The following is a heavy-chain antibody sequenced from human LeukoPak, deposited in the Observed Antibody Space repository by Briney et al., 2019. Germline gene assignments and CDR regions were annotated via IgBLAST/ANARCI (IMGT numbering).Heavy chain of an antibody. J-gene: IGHJ5*02. CDR1: GDSVSSNSAA. Sequence: SQTLSLTCAISGDSVSSNSAASNWIRQSPSRGLEWLGRTYYRSKWYNDYAVSVKSRITINPDTSKNQFSLQLNSLTPEDTAVYYCARGGNSMTTVTTCWFDPWGQGTLVTVSS. V-gene: IGHV6-1*01. CDR3: ARGGNSMTTVTTCWFDP. CDR2: TYYRSKWYN. D-gene: IGHD4-17*01.